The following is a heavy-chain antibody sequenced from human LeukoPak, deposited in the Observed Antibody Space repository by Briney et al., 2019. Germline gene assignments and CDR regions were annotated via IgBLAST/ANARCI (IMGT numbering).Heavy chain of an antibody. CDR3: ARRNDYDSSGYLLGDAFDI. J-gene: IGHJ3*02. D-gene: IGHD3-22*01. V-gene: IGHV5-51*01. CDR2: IYPGDSDT. Sequence: GESLKISCNASGYSFTSYWIGWVRQMPGKGLEWMGIIYPGDSDTRYSPSFQGQVTISADKSISTASLQWIGLKASDTAMYYCARRNDYDSSGYLLGDAFDIWGQGTMVTVSS. CDR1: GYSFTSYW.